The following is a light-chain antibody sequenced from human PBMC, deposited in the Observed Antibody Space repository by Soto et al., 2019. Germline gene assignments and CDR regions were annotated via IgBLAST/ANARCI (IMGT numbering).Light chain of an antibody. J-gene: IGKJ1*01. V-gene: IGKV1-39*01. Sequence: DIQMTESPSSLSASVGDRVTITCRASQSISSYLNWYQQKPGKAPKLLIYAASSLQSGVPSRFRGSRSGTDFTLTISSLQPEDFATYYCQQSYSKGTFGQGTKVDI. CDR3: QQSYSKGT. CDR2: AAS. CDR1: QSISSY.